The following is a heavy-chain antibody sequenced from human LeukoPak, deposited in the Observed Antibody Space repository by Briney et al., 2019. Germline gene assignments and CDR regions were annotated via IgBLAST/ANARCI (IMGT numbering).Heavy chain of an antibody. CDR3: AKDSFRFGELWAGDNWFDP. D-gene: IGHD3-10*01. CDR1: GFTFSSYG. V-gene: IGHV3-30*18. Sequence: GRSLRLSCAASGFTFSSYGMDWVRQAPGKGLEWVAVISYDGSNKYYADSVKGRFTISRDNSKNTLYLQMNSLRAEDTAVYYCAKDSFRFGELWAGDNWFDPWGQGTLVTVSS. J-gene: IGHJ5*02. CDR2: ISYDGSNK.